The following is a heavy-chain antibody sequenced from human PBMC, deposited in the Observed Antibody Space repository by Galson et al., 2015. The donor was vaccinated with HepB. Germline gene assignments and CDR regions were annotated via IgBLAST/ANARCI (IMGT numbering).Heavy chain of an antibody. J-gene: IGHJ4*02. CDR3: AKDRYDIWSGYYGPGDY. CDR2: ISPDGKNN. V-gene: IGHV3-30*18. Sequence: SLRLSCAASGFTFSSYAMHWVRQAPGKGLEWMTLISPDGKNNYYADSVRGRFAISRDNSKNTLYLQISSLRTEDTAVYYCAKDRYDIWSGYYGPGDYWGQGTLVTVPS. D-gene: IGHD3-3*01. CDR1: GFTFSSYA.